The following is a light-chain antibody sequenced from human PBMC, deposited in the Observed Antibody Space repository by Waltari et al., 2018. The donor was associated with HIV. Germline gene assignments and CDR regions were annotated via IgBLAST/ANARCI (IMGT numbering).Light chain of an antibody. J-gene: IGKJ4*01. Sequence: EIVMTQSPATLSVSPGERATLSCRASQRVSSNLAWYQQKAGQAPRLLIYGASTRATGIPARFSGSGSGTEFTLTISSLQSEDFAVYYCQQYNNWPPLTFGGGTKVEIK. CDR2: GAS. V-gene: IGKV3-15*01. CDR1: QRVSSN. CDR3: QQYNNWPPLT.